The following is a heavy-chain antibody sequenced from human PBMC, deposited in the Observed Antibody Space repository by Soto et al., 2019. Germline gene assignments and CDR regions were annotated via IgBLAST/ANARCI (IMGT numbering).Heavy chain of an antibody. CDR1: GFSLTTGRVG. CDR3: ARAYGGRSLY. Sequence: QITLKESGPTLVKPTQTRTLTCTFSGFSLTTGRVGVGGIRQPPGEALEWLAVIYWDDSKTYRPSLESRLTSTNNSSTNQVALTLTNTDPQDPATYYCARAYGGRSLYWGQGTRVTVS. V-gene: IGHV2-5*02. D-gene: IGHD1-26*01. CDR2: IYWDDSK. J-gene: IGHJ4*02.